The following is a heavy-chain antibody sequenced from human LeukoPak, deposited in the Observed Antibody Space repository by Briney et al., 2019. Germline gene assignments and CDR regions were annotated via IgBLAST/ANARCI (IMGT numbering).Heavy chain of an antibody. CDR2: IWYDGSNK. CDR1: GFTFSSYG. D-gene: IGHD2-8*01. V-gene: IGHV3-33*01. J-gene: IGHJ4*02. Sequence: GGSLRLSCAASGFTFSSYGMNWVRQAPGKGLEWVAVIWYDGSNKYYVDSVKGRFTISRDNSKNTLYLQMNSLRAEDTAVYYCAREYCTMISCHNKLDYWGQGTLVTVSS. CDR3: AREYCTMISCHNKLDY.